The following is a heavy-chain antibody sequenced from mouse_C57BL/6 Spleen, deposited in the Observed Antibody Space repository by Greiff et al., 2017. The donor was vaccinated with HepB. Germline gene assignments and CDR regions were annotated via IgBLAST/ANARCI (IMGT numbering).Heavy chain of an antibody. CDR3: ARGARQLRSFDY. V-gene: IGHV1-84*01. D-gene: IGHD3-2*02. CDR1: GYTFTDYY. Sequence: QVQLQQSGPELVKPGASVKISCKASGYTFTDYYINWVKQRPGQGLVWIGWIYPGSGNTKYNEKFKGKATLTVDTSSSTAYMQLSSLTSEDSAVYFCARGARQLRSFDYWGQGTTLTVSS. CDR2: IYPGSGNT. J-gene: IGHJ2*01.